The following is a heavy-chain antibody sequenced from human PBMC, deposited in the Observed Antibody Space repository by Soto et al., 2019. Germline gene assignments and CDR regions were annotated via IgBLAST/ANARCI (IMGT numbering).Heavy chain of an antibody. Sequence: SETLSLTCTVSSGTLSSYLWVRIPPPPRKILEWIGYIYYSGSTNYNPSLKSRVTISVDTSKNQFSLKLSSVTAADTAVYYCARQMRGATISIYYYGMDVWGQGTTVTVSS. CDR2: IYYSGST. CDR3: ARQMRGATISIYYYGMDV. CDR1: SGTLSSYL. D-gene: IGHD5-12*01. V-gene: IGHV4-59*01. J-gene: IGHJ6*02.